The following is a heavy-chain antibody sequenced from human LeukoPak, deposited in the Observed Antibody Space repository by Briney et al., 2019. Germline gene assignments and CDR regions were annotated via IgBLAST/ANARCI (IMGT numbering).Heavy chain of an antibody. CDR1: GGSFSGYY. CDR3: ARGRRGITMIVVARQCDY. J-gene: IGHJ4*02. V-gene: IGHV4-34*01. CDR2: INHSGST. Sequence: KPSETLSLPCAVYGGSFSGYYWSWIRQPPGKGLEWIGEINHSGSTNYNPSLKSRVTISVDTSKNQFSLKLSSVTAADTAVYYCARGRRGITMIVVARQCDYWGQGTLVTVSS. D-gene: IGHD3-22*01.